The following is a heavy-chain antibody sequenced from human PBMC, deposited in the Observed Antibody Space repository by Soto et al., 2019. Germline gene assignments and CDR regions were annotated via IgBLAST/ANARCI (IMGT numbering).Heavy chain of an antibody. CDR1: GYSFSFYW. D-gene: IGHD3-22*01. V-gene: IGHV5-51*01. CDR3: ATAYVYDFENSNYYRDAFHI. CDR2: MYPDDSDI. Sequence: PGESLKISCKASGYSFSFYWIGWVRQMPGKGLEWMAIMYPDDSDIRYSPSFEAHVTISADKSTSTAFLQWSSLKASDTAMYYCATAYVYDFENSNYYRDAFHIWGQGTLVNV. J-gene: IGHJ3*02.